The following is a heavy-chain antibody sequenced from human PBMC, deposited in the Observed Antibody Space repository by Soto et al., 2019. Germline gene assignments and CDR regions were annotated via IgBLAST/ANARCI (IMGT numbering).Heavy chain of an antibody. CDR2: IYSGGST. Sequence: GGSLRLSCAASGFTVSSNYMSWVRQAPGKGLEWVSVIYSGGSTYYADSVKGRFTISRDNSKNTLYLQMNSLRAEDTAGYYCARDLLWFGENEFWGQGTLVTVSS. D-gene: IGHD3-10*01. J-gene: IGHJ4*02. CDR3: ARDLLWFGENEF. V-gene: IGHV3-66*01. CDR1: GFTVSSNY.